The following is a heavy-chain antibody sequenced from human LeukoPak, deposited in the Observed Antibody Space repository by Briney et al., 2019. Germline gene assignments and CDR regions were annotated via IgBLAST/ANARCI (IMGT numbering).Heavy chain of an antibody. J-gene: IGHJ6*02. CDR1: GFTFSIYA. CDR2: ISGSGGST. D-gene: IGHD1-26*01. CDR3: ASWDGPSGGLDV. V-gene: IGHV3-23*01. Sequence: GGSLRLSCAASGFTFSIYAMSWVRQAPGKGLEWVSAISGSGGSTYYADSVKGRFTISRDNSKNTLYLQMNSLRAEDTAVYFCASWDGPSGGLDVWGQGTTVIVSS.